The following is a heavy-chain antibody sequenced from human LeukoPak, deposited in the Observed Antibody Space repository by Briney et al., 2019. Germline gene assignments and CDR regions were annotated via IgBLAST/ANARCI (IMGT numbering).Heavy chain of an antibody. J-gene: IGHJ4*02. D-gene: IGHD1-26*01. V-gene: IGHV3-11*04. CDR1: GFTFSDYY. CDR2: ITSGGTSI. CDR3: ARDQVAVGATQDY. Sequence: GGSLRLSCAASGFTFSDYYMTWIRQAPGKGLEWVSFITSGGTSIYYADSVKGRFTISRDNAKKLLFLQMNSLRAEDTAVYYCARDQVAVGATQDYWGQGTLVTVSS.